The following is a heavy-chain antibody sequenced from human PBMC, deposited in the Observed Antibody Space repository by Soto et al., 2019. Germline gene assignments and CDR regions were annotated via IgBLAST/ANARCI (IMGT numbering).Heavy chain of an antibody. D-gene: IGHD6-13*01. CDR2: ISANNGNT. Sequence: QVQLVQSGAEVKKPGASVKVSCKASGYTFTTSGITWVRQAPGQGLEWMGWISANNGNTNYAQNVQGRVTITADESTSTAYMELSSLRSEDTAVYYCARASGSGYSISLYYFDYWGQGTLVTVSS. CDR1: GYTFTTSG. CDR3: ARASGSGYSISLYYFDY. J-gene: IGHJ4*02. V-gene: IGHV1-18*01.